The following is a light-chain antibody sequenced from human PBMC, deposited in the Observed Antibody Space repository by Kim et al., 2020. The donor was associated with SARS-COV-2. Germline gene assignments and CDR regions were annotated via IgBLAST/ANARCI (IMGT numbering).Light chain of an antibody. Sequence: SYELTQPPSVSVSPGQTARITCSGDALPKQYAYWYQQKPGQAPVLVIYKDSERPSGITERFSGSSSGTTVTLTISGVQAEDEADYYCQSADSSGTSLVFGGGTKLTVL. CDR2: KDS. CDR3: QSADSSGTSLV. V-gene: IGLV3-25*03. CDR1: ALPKQY. J-gene: IGLJ3*02.